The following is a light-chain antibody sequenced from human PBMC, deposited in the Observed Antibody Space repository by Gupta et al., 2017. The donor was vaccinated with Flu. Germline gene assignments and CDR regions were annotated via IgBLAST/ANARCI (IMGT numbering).Light chain of an antibody. Sequence: EIVMTQSPGTLSVSPGERATLSCRASQSVTTNLAWYQQTPGQAPRLLIYGASTRATGIPARFSGSGSGTEFTLTISSLQSEDFAVYYCQQYNNWPQGTFGQGTKLEIK. J-gene: IGKJ2*01. CDR2: GAS. CDR3: QQYNNWPQGT. CDR1: QSVTTN. V-gene: IGKV3-15*01.